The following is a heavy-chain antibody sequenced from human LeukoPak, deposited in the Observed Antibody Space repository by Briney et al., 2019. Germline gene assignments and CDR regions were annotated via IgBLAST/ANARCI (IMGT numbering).Heavy chain of an antibody. CDR3: ARDPIGSRWPYYFDY. D-gene: IGHD6-13*01. CDR1: GYTFTTYA. V-gene: IGHV1-3*01. CDR2: INAGNGNT. Sequence: ASVKVSCKASGYTFTTYAMHWVRQAPGQRLEWMGWINAGNGNTKYSQKFQARVTITRDTSVSTAYMELSSLRSEDTAVYYCARDPIGSRWPYYFDYWGQGTLVTVSS. J-gene: IGHJ4*02.